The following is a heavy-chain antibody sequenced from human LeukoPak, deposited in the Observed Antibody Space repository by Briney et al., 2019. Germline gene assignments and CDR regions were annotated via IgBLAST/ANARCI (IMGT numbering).Heavy chain of an antibody. CDR2: IYYSGST. Sequence: SQTLSLTCTVSGGSVNSGRYYWSWIRQPAGKGLEWIGYIYYSGSTNYNPSLKSRVTISVDTSKNQFSLKLSSVTAADTAVYYCARSVEGYCSGGSCYSYYYYMDVWGKGTTVTVSS. CDR1: GGSVNSGRYY. V-gene: IGHV4-61*10. CDR3: ARSVEGYCSGGSCYSYYYYMDV. D-gene: IGHD2-15*01. J-gene: IGHJ6*03.